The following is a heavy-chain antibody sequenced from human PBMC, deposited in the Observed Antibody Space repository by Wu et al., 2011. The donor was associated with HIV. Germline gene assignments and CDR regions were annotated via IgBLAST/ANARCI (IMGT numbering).Heavy chain of an antibody. CDR1: GRALTDHR. Sequence: DVHIVQSGAEVKMPGSSMKISCAVSGRALTDHRIHWVQQAPERGLDWMRLINLENGEATYAEKFQGRITVTANTSIGTAYLEMTNMRSEDTAVYYCATAPPQFCTTSRCVGYWFDPWGQGTLVTVSS. V-gene: IGHV1-69-2*01. D-gene: IGHD2-2*01. J-gene: IGHJ5*02. CDR3: ATAPPQFCTTSRCVGYWFDP. CDR2: INLENGEA.